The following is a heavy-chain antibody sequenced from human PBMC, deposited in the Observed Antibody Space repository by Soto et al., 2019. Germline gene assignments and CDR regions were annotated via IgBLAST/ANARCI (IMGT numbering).Heavy chain of an antibody. CDR2: IYYSGST. J-gene: IGHJ5*02. Sequence: QVQLQESGPGLVKPSETLSLTCTVSGGSISSYYWSWIRQPPGKGLEWIGYIYYSGSTNYNPSLKSRVTISVDTSKNQFSLKLSSVTAADTAVYYCARGPRITMVRGVPNWFDPWGQGTLVTVSS. V-gene: IGHV4-59*01. CDR3: ARGPRITMVRGVPNWFDP. D-gene: IGHD3-10*01. CDR1: GGSISSYY.